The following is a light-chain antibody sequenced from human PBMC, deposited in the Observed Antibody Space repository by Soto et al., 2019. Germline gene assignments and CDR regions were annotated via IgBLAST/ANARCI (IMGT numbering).Light chain of an antibody. J-gene: IGLJ2*01. V-gene: IGLV2-8*01. CDR3: SSFAGNNNLV. Sequence: QSALTQPPSASGSPGQSVTISCTGTSSDVGGYNYVSWDQQHTGKAPKLIISEVSKRPSGVPDRFSGSKSGNTASLTVSGLQAEDEADYYCSSFAGNNNLVFGGGTKLTVL. CDR1: SSDVGGYNY. CDR2: EVS.